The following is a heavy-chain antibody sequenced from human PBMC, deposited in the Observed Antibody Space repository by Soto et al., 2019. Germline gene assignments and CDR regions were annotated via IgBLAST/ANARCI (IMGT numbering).Heavy chain of an antibody. CDR2: IIPIFGTA. J-gene: IGHJ6*02. D-gene: IGHD1-1*01. V-gene: IGHV1-69*12. CDR3: ASPPLDLGGYYYYGMDV. CDR1: GGSFSSYA. Sequence: QVQLVQSGAEVKKPGSSVKVSCKASGGSFSSYAISWVRQAPGQGREWMGGIIPIFGTAEYEQKFHGRVTITAAESTSTAYMALRSLRSEDTAVYYCASPPLDLGGYYYYGMDVWGQRTTVTVSS.